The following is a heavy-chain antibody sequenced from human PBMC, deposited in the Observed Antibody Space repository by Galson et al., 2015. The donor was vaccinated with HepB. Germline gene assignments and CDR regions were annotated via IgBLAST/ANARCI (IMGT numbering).Heavy chain of an antibody. CDR2: IIPIFGTA. CDR1: GGTFSSYV. J-gene: IGHJ6*02. Sequence: SVKVSCKASGGTFSSYVISWVRQAPGQGLEWMGGIIPIFGTANYAQKFQGRVTITADESTSTAYMELSSLRSEDTAVYYCARLGLVDWNYRYGMDVWGQGTTVTVSS. D-gene: IGHD1-7*01. V-gene: IGHV1-69*13. CDR3: ARLGLVDWNYRYGMDV.